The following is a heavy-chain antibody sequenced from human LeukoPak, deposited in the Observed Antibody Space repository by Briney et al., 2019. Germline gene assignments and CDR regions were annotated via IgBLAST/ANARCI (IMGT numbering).Heavy chain of an antibody. V-gene: IGHV3-7*01. CDR2: MKKDESEK. Sequence: PGGSLRLSCAASGFPFGSYWMSWVRQAPGKGLEWVASMKKDESEKYYVDSVKGRFTISRDNAKNSLYLQMNSLRVEDTAVYYCARDPAPGTGDNNGYWGRGTLVTVSS. J-gene: IGHJ4*02. D-gene: IGHD7-27*01. CDR3: ARDPAPGTGDNNGY. CDR1: GFPFGSYW.